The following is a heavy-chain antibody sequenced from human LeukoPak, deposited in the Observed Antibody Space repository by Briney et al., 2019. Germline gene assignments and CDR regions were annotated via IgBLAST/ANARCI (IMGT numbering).Heavy chain of an antibody. CDR1: GFTFSSYA. V-gene: IGHV3-11*01. CDR3: ASSSSWYYYYYGMDV. Sequence: GGSLRLSCAASGFTFSSYAMSWIRQAPGKGLEWVSYISSSGSTIYYADSVKGRFTISRDNAKNSLYLQMNSLRAEDTAVYYCASSSSWYYYYYGMDVWGQGTTVTVSS. CDR2: ISSSGSTI. J-gene: IGHJ6*02. D-gene: IGHD6-13*01.